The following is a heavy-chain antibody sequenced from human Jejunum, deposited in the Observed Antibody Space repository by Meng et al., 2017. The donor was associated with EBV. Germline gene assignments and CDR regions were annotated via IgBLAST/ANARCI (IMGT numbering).Heavy chain of an antibody. CDR3: ARQGPSGRTFDY. CDR1: GGSISSSSYY. Sequence: LQLEESGPGLGKPSETPSLTCPVSGGSISSSSYYWGWIRQPPGKGLEWIGTYYNSGSTYYNPSLKSRVTISVDTSKNQFSLKLISVTAADTAAYYCARQGPSGRTFDYWGQGTLVTVSS. J-gene: IGHJ4*02. D-gene: IGHD1-26*01. V-gene: IGHV4-39*01. CDR2: YYNSGST.